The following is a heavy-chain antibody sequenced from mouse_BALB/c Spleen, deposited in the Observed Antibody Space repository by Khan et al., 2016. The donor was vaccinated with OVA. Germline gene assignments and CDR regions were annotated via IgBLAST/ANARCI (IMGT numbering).Heavy chain of an antibody. V-gene: IGHV1-4*01. Sequence: VQLQEAGAELARPGASVKMSCKASGYSFTSHTMHWVKQRPGQGLEWIGYINPRSGYTNYNQKFNDKATLTADKSSSTAYMQLSSLTCEDSAVYDCARRTTGYALDYWGQGTSVTVSS. D-gene: IGHD2-14*01. CDR2: INPRSGYT. CDR3: ARRTTGYALDY. J-gene: IGHJ4*01. CDR1: GYSFTSHT.